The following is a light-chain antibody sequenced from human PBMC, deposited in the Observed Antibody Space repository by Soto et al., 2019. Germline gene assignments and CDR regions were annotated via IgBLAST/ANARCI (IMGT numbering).Light chain of an antibody. Sequence: QSVLTQPPSVSGAPGQTVTISCTGSSSNFGAGHDVNWYQQLPGSAPKLVIVSDFKRPSGVPARFSGSRSGTSASLAITGLQPEDEASYYCQAYDNSLRGWVFGGGTKLTVL. J-gene: IGLJ3*02. CDR3: QAYDNSLRGWV. CDR1: SSNFGAGHD. CDR2: SDF. V-gene: IGLV1-40*01.